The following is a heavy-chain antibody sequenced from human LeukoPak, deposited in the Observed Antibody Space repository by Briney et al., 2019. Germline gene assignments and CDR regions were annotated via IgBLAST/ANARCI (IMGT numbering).Heavy chain of an antibody. D-gene: IGHD1-7*01. J-gene: IGHJ4*02. CDR3: ARLPNGNYPGYFDY. V-gene: IGHV4-34*01. CDR1: GGSFSGYS. Sequence: SETLSLTCAVYGGSFSGYSWGWIRQPPGKGLEWIGNISYSGSTNYNPSLKSRVTISVDTSKNHFSLKLNSMTATDTAVYYCARLPNGNYPGYFDYWGQGTLVTVSS. CDR2: ISYSGST.